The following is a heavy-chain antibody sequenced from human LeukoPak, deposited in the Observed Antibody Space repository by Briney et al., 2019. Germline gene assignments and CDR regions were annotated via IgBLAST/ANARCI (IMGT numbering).Heavy chain of an antibody. J-gene: IGHJ3*02. Sequence: GESLKISCKGSGYSFTTHWIGWVRQMPGLGLEWMGIIDPCDSDTRYSPSFQGQVTISADKSLSTAYVQWSRLKASDTAMYYCARLPTTDDAFDIWGQGTMVVVSS. CDR3: ARLPTTDDAFDI. CDR2: IDPCDSDT. D-gene: IGHD4-17*01. CDR1: GYSFTTHW. V-gene: IGHV5-51*01.